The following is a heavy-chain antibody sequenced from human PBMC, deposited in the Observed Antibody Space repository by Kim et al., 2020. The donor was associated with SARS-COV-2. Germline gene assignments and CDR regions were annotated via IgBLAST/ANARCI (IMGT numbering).Heavy chain of an antibody. J-gene: IGHJ4*02. D-gene: IGHD2-2*01. CDR1: GDSVSSNSAA. Sequence: SQTLSLTCAISGDSVSSNSAAWNWIRRSPSRGLEWLGRTYYRSKWYNDYAVSVKSRITINPDTSRNQFSLQLNSVTPEDTAVYYCARGGRGYCSSSSCYFDYWGQGTLVTVSS. CDR3: ARGGRGYCSSSSCYFDY. CDR2: TYYRSKWYN. V-gene: IGHV6-1*01.